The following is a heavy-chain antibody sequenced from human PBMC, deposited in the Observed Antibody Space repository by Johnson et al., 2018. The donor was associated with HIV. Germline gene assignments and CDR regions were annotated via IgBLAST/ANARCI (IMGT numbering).Heavy chain of an antibody. CDR1: GFTFSSNA. CDR3: ARSPGKADAFDI. CDR2: ISGSGVST. J-gene: IGHJ3*02. Sequence: VQLVEPGGGLVQPGGSLRLSCAAPGFTFSSNAMSWVRQAPGKGLEWVPGISGSGVSTYHADPVKGRFTISRDNSKNTLYLQMNSLRAEDTAVYYCARSPGKADAFDIWGQGTMVTVSS. V-gene: IGHV3-23*04.